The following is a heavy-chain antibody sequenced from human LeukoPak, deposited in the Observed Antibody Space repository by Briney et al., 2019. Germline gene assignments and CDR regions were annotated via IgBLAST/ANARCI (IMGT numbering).Heavy chain of an antibody. V-gene: IGHV1-8*02. CDR1: GYTFTSYG. Sequence: ASVKVSCKASGYTFTSYGISWVRQATGQGLEWMGWMNPNSGNTGYAQKFQGRVTMTRNTSISTAYMELSSLRSEDTAVYYCARGGYDSRNRDGYNYWGQGTLVTVSS. D-gene: IGHD5-24*01. CDR2: MNPNSGNT. J-gene: IGHJ4*02. CDR3: ARGGYDSRNRDGYNY.